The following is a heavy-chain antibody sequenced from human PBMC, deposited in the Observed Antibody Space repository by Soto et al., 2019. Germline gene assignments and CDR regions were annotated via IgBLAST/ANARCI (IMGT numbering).Heavy chain of an antibody. Sequence: SETLSLTCTVSGGSISSYYWSWIRQPPGKGLEWIGYIYYSGSTNYNPSLKSRVTISVDTSKNQFSLKLSSVTAADTAVYYCARGSEYCGGDCYSFDDWGQGTRVTVSS. D-gene: IGHD2-21*02. CDR2: IYYSGST. CDR1: GGSISSYY. J-gene: IGHJ4*02. V-gene: IGHV4-59*01. CDR3: ARGSEYCGGDCYSFDD.